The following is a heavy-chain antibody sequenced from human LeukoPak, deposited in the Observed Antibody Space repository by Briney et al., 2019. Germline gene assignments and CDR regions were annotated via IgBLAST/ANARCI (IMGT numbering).Heavy chain of an antibody. Sequence: GGSLRLSCAASGFSVSSNYMSWVRQAPGKGLEWVSVIYSGGSTYYADSVKGRFTISRDNSKNTLYLQMNNLRAEDTAVYYCASGSGSYRTPYYYMDVWGNGTTVTVSS. V-gene: IGHV3-53*01. CDR2: IYSGGST. D-gene: IGHD3-10*01. CDR1: GFSVSSNY. CDR3: ASGSGSYRTPYYYMDV. J-gene: IGHJ6*03.